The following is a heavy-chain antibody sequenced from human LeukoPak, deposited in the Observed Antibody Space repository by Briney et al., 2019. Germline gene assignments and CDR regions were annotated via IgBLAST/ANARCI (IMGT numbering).Heavy chain of an antibody. J-gene: IGHJ3*02. CDR1: GFTFSSYA. V-gene: IGHV3-23*01. D-gene: IGHD1-7*01. CDR3: AKDVDNWNYVFSDAFDI. CDR2: ISGSGGST. Sequence: GGSLRLSCAASGFTFSSYAMSWVRQAPGKGLEWVSAISGSGGSTYYADSVKGRFTISRDNSKNTLYLQMNSLRAEDTAVYYCAKDVDNWNYVFSDAFDIWGQGTMVTVSS.